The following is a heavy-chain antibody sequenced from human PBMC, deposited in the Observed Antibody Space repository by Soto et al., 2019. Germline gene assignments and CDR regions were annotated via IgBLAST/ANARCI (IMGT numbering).Heavy chain of an antibody. J-gene: IGHJ5*02. V-gene: IGHV4-39*07. CDR1: GGSMSSTSYH. CDR2: LDYHGGP. Sequence: SATLSLTCTVSGGSMSSTSYHWVWIRQPPGKGLEWFGSLDYHGGPFYNPSLQSRITISADRSKNQFSLKLSSVTAADTAVYYCARDPAAAGLANGFDPWGQGTLVTVSS. CDR3: ARDPAAAGLANGFDP. D-gene: IGHD6-13*01.